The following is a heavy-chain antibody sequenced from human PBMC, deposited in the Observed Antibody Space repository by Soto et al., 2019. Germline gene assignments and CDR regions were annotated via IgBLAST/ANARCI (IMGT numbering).Heavy chain of an antibody. D-gene: IGHD5-18*01. CDR3: ARGDTAMVIHYYYYGMDV. CDR2: MNPNSGNT. J-gene: IGHJ6*02. V-gene: IGHV1-8*01. CDR1: GSTFTRYD. Sequence: ASVNVSCKASGSTFTRYDINWVRQAPGQGLEWMGWMNPNSGNTGYAQKFQGRVTMTRNTSISTAYMELSSLRSEDTAVYYCARGDTAMVIHYYYYGMDVWGQGTTVTVSS.